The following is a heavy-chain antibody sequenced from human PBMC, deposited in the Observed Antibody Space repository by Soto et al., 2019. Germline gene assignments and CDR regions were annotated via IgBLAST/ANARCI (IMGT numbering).Heavy chain of an antibody. CDR2: IIPIFGTA. CDR1: GGTFSSYA. CDR3: ARGGCTNGVCPRTYDP. Sequence: SVKVSCKASGGTFSSYAISWVRQAPGQGLEWMGGIIPIFGTANYAQKFQGRVTITADESTSTAYMELSSLRSEDTAVYYCARGGCTNGVCPRTYDPWGQGTLVAGSS. D-gene: IGHD2-8*01. J-gene: IGHJ5*02. V-gene: IGHV1-69*13.